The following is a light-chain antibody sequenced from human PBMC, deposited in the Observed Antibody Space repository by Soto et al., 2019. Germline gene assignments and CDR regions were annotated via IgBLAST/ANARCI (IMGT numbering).Light chain of an antibody. CDR1: SSNI. CDR3: GTWDTRLSVVV. Sequence: QPVLTQPPSVSAAPGQKVTISCSGSSSNIVSWYQQLPGTAPKLLIYDNNKRPSGIPDRFSGSKSGTSATLGITGLQTGDEADYYCGTWDTRLSVVVFGGGTKLTVL. CDR2: DNN. J-gene: IGLJ2*01. V-gene: IGLV1-51*01.